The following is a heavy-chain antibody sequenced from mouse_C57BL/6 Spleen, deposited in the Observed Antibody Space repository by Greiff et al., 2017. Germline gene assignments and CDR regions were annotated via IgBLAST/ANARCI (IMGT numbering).Heavy chain of an antibody. J-gene: IGHJ4*01. V-gene: IGHV14-4*01. CDR1: GFTINDYY. Sequence: VQLQQSGAELVRPGASVKLSCAASGFTINDYYMHWVNQTPEQGLEWIGWITPEYGDSESAAKYKGKATMTADKSSNTEYLKLSSLTYEDTAVYYCTTRGDAIDYWGQGTSVTVSA. CDR3: TTRGDAIDY. CDR2: ITPEYGDS.